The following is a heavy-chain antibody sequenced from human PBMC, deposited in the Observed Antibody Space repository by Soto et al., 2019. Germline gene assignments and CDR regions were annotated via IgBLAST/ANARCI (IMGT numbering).Heavy chain of an antibody. J-gene: IGHJ4*02. CDR3: AKDGEHSSGWANFYY. CDR2: ISGSGIST. CDR1: GFTFSSYA. Sequence: EVQLLESGGGLVQPGGSLRLSCAASGFTFSSYAMSWVRQAPGKGLEWVSAISGSGISTYFADSVKGRFTISRDNSKNTLYLQMNSLRAEDTAVYYCAKDGEHSSGWANFYYWGQGTLVTVSS. D-gene: IGHD6-19*01. V-gene: IGHV3-23*01.